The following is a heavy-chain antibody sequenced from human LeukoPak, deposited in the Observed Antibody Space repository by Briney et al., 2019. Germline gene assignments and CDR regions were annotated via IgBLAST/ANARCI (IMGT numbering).Heavy chain of an antibody. CDR3: IRRYYDSSGYLDN. D-gene: IGHD3-22*01. CDR1: GFTFSGSA. CDR2: IRSKANSYTT. Sequence: GGSLRLSCAASGFTFSGSAMHWVRQASGKGLEWVGRIRSKANSYTTAYAASVKGRFTISRDDSKNTAYLQINSLKTEDTAVYYCIRRYYDSSGYLDNWGQGTLVPVSS. J-gene: IGHJ4*02. V-gene: IGHV3-73*01.